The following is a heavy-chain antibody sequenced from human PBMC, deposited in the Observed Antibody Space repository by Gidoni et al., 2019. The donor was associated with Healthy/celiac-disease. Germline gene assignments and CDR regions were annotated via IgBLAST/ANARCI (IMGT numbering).Heavy chain of an antibody. CDR1: GGSFSGSY. V-gene: IGHV4-34*01. CDR2: INHSGST. Sequence: QVQLQQWGAGLLKPSETLSLTCAVYGGSFSGSYWSWIRQPPGQGLEWIGEINHSGSTNYNPSLKSRVTISVDTSKNQFSLKLSSVTAADTAVYYCARVRYCSSTSCYQTLFDYWGQGTLVTVSS. CDR3: ARVRYCSSTSCYQTLFDY. J-gene: IGHJ4*02. D-gene: IGHD2-2*01.